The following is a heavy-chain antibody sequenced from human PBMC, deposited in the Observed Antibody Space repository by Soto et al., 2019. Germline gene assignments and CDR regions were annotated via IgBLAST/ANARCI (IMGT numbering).Heavy chain of an antibody. Sequence: QVHLQESGLRLVQSSGTLSLTCGVSGAPISTGNWWTWVRQPPGKGLEWIGEIYHGGNTNYRPSLKSRVTISVDKSKNQFSLRLSSVTAADTAVYYCARHSSYYYDSSAYYDSWGQGTLVTVSS. CDR3: ARHSSYYYDSSAYYDS. CDR2: IYHGGNT. V-gene: IGHV4-4*02. CDR1: GAPISTGNW. J-gene: IGHJ5*01. D-gene: IGHD3-22*01.